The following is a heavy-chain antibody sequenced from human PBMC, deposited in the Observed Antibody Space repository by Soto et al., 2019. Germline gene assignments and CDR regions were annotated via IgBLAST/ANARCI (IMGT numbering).Heavy chain of an antibody. Sequence: SETLSLTCTVSGGSISSYYWSWIRQPPGKGLEWIGYIYYSGSTNYNPSLKSRVTISVDTSKNQFSLKLSSVTAADTAVYYCARALDDYVWGSYSRRSHQRPIDAFDIWGQGTMVTVSS. J-gene: IGHJ3*02. CDR3: ARALDDYVWGSYSRRSHQRPIDAFDI. CDR2: IYYSGST. D-gene: IGHD3-16*01. CDR1: GGSISSYY. V-gene: IGHV4-59*01.